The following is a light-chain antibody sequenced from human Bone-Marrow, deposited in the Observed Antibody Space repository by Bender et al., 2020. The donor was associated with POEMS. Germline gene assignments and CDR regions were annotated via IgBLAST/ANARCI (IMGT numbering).Light chain of an antibody. J-gene: IGLJ2*01. CDR2: DDR. CDR3: QVWDSRSDDVV. Sequence: SYVLTQPPSVSVAPGQTARITCGGPNLQSKSVHWYQQRPGQAPVLVVYDDRQRPSGIPERISGSNSEDTATLTISRVEPGDEADYYCQVWDSRSDDVVFGGGTRLTVL. V-gene: IGLV3-21*02. CDR1: NLQSKS.